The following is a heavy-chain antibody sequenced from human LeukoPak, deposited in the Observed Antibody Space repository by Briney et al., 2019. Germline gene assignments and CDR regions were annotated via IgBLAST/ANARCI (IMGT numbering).Heavy chain of an antibody. CDR1: GYTFTRYY. J-gene: IGHJ4*02. D-gene: IGHD4-11*01. Sequence: ASVKVSCKASGYTFTRYYMHWARQAPGQGLEWMGVINPSGGSTNYAQKFQGRVSMTRDTSTTTVYMELSSLRSEDTAVYYCARPADYSNFLPDYWGQGTLVTVSS. CDR3: ARPADYSNFLPDY. V-gene: IGHV1-46*03. CDR2: INPSGGST.